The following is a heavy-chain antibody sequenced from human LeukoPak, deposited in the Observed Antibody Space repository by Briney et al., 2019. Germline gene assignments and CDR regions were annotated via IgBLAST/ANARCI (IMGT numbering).Heavy chain of an antibody. CDR1: GYTFTGYY. Sequence: GASVKVSCKASGYTFTGYYIHWVRQAPGQGLEWMGRINPNSGGTNYAQFFQGRVTMTRDTSISAAYMQLSRLRSDDTAVYYCARDYGSGSYYNDYWGQGTLVTVSS. J-gene: IGHJ4*02. D-gene: IGHD3-10*01. CDR3: ARDYGSGSYYNDY. V-gene: IGHV1-2*06. CDR2: INPNSGGT.